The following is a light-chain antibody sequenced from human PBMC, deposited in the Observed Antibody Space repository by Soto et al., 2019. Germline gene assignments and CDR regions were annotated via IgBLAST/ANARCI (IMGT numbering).Light chain of an antibody. V-gene: IGLV1-40*01. CDR3: QSYDSSLSGYV. CDR2: GST. Sequence: QSVLTQPPSVSGAPGQWVTISCTGSSSNFGAGFAVHWFQQLPGTAPKLLIFGSTNRPSGVPGRFSGSKSGTSASLAITGLQAEDEADYYCQSYDSSLSGYVFGTGTKVTVL. J-gene: IGLJ1*01. CDR1: SSNFGAGFA.